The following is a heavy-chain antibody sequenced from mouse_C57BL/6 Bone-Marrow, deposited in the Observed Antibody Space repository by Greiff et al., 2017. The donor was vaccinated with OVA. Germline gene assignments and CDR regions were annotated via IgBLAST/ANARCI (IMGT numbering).Heavy chain of an antibody. J-gene: IGHJ3*01. CDR2: ISSGSSTI. CDR3: AREGYGSSSAWFAY. CDR1: GFTFSDYG. V-gene: IGHV5-17*01. D-gene: IGHD1-1*01. Sequence: DVMLVESGGGLVKPGGSLKLSCAASGFTFSDYGMHWVRQAPEKGLEWVAYISSGSSTIYYADTVKGRFTISRDNAKNTLFLQMTSLRSEDTAMYYCAREGYGSSSAWFAYWGQGTLVTVSA.